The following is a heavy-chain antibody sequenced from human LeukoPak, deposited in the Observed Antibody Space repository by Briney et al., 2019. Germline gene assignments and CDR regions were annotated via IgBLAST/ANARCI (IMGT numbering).Heavy chain of an antibody. CDR3: ASLDYFDSSDYGDY. J-gene: IGHJ4*02. CDR2: ISGSGGAT. D-gene: IGHD3-22*01. CDR1: GFIFNNYA. V-gene: IGHV3-23*01. Sequence: GGSLRLSCAASGFIFNNYAMSWVRQAPGKGLECVSAISGSGGATYYADSVKGRFTTTRDNTKNTLFLQMNSLRAEDTALYYCASLDYFDSSDYGDYWGQGTLVTVSS.